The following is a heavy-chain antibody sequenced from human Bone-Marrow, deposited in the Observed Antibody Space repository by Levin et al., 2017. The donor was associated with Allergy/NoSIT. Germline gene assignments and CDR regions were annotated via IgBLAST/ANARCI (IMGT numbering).Heavy chain of an antibody. J-gene: IGHJ4*01. CDR1: GGSISSDGHS. D-gene: IGHD6-6*01. Sequence: SETLSLTCTVSGGSISSDGHSWNWIRQPPGKGLEWIGYVFYTGKTYYNPSLRSRFALSLDRSKDQFSLTLSSVTAADTAVYYCARAIASRAYFDLWGQGALVTVSS. CDR3: ARAIASRAYFDL. V-gene: IGHV4-30-2*01. CDR2: VFYTGKT.